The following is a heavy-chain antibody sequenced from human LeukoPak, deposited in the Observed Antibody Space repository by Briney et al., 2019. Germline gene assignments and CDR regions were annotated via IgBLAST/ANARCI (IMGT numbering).Heavy chain of an antibody. J-gene: IGHJ4*02. Sequence: ASVKVSCKASGYTFTSYAMHWVRQSPGQRLEWMGWINAGNGNTKYSQKFQGRVAITREMSTNTDYMELSSLRSEDTAVYYCAAESTPLVRGVIIAFGYWGQGTQVTVSS. CDR1: GYTFTSYA. CDR2: INAGNGNT. CDR3: AAESTPLVRGVIIAFGY. V-gene: IGHV1-3*01. D-gene: IGHD3-10*01.